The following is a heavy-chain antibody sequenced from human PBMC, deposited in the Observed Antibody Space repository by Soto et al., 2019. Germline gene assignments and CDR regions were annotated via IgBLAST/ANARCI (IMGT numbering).Heavy chain of an antibody. D-gene: IGHD3-16*01. J-gene: IGHJ6*02. CDR1: GFTVSSNY. CDR2: IYSGGST. Sequence: EVQLVETGGGLIQPGGSLRLSCAASGFTVSSNYMSWVRQAPGKGLEWVSVIYSGGSTYYADSVKGRFTISRDNSKNTLYLQMNSLRAEDTAVYYCARRSKMDNYVWGSGPTYYYYGMDVWGQGTTVTVSS. V-gene: IGHV3-53*02. CDR3: ARRSKMDNYVWGSGPTYYYYGMDV.